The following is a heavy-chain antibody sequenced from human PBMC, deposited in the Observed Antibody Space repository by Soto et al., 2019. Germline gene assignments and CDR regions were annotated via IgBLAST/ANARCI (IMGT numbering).Heavy chain of an antibody. Sequence: ASVKVSCKVSGYTLTELSMHWVRQAPGKGLEWMGGFDPEDGETIYAQKFQGRVTMTEDTSTDTAYMELSSLGSEDTAVYYCHLSGTYPFDYWGQGTLVTVSS. CDR3: HLSGTYPFDY. CDR1: GYTLTELS. D-gene: IGHD1-26*01. V-gene: IGHV1-24*01. CDR2: FDPEDGET. J-gene: IGHJ4*02.